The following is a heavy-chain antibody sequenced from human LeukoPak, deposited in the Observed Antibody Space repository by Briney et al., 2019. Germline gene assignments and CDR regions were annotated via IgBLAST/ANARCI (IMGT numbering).Heavy chain of an antibody. CDR2: IYYSGST. J-gene: IGHJ4*02. CDR3: AREQDYGHFDY. V-gene: IGHV4-59*01. D-gene: IGHD3-16*01. Sequence: SETLSLTCTVSGGPISSYYWSWIRQPPGKGLEWIGYIYYSGSTNYNPSLKSRVTISVDTSKNQFSLKLSSVTAADTAVYYCAREQDYGHFDYWGQGTLVTVSS. CDR1: GGPISSYY.